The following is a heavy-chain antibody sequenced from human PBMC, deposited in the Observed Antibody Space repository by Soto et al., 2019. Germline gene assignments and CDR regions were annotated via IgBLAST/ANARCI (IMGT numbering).Heavy chain of an antibody. J-gene: IGHJ4*02. Sequence: SETLSLTCTVSGGSISSSSYYWGWIRQPPGKGLEWIGSIYYSGSTYYNPSLKSRVTISVDTSKNQFSLKLSSVTAADTAVYYCARHYRTAGTFYFDYWGQGTLVTVSS. V-gene: IGHV4-39*01. CDR1: GGSISSSSYY. CDR3: ARHYRTAGTFYFDY. D-gene: IGHD6-13*01. CDR2: IYYSGST.